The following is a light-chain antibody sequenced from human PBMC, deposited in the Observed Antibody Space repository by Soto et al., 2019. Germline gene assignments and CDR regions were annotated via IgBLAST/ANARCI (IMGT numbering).Light chain of an antibody. J-gene: IGLJ2*01. CDR3: CSYAGSYTLV. CDR1: SSDVGSYDL. Sequence: QSVLTQPASVSGSPGQSITISCTGTSSDVGSYDLVSWLQQHPGKAPKLMIFEDTKRPSGVSNRFSGSKSGNTASLTISGLQAEDEADYYCCSYAGSYTLVFGGGTQLTVL. V-gene: IGLV2-23*01. CDR2: EDT.